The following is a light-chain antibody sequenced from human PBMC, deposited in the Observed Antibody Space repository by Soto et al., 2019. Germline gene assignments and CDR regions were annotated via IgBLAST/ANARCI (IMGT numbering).Light chain of an antibody. CDR2: DAS. CDR1: QSISSW. Sequence: DIQMTQSPSTLSASVGDRVTITCRASQSISSWLAWYQQQPGKAPKLLIYDASSLESGVPSRFSGSGSGTEFTLTISSLQPDDFATDYCQQYNSYSGTFGQGTKVEIK. CDR3: QQYNSYSGT. V-gene: IGKV1-5*01. J-gene: IGKJ1*01.